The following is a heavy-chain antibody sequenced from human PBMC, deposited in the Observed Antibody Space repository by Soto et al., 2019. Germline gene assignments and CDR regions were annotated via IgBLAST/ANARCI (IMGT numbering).Heavy chain of an antibody. Sequence: SGAEVKKPGASVKVSCKTSGYTFTNNVIHWVRQAPGQRLEWMGWVNAGNDNTKWSREFQGRLTLAKDTSATTAYMELSSLTSEDTAIYFCAREVPYGYSRFDYWGQGTLVTVSS. J-gene: IGHJ4*02. V-gene: IGHV1-3*01. CDR3: AREVPYGYSRFDY. CDR2: VNAGNDNT. CDR1: GYTFTNNV. D-gene: IGHD5-18*01.